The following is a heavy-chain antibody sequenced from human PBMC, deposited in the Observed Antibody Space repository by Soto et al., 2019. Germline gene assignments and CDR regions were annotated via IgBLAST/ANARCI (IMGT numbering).Heavy chain of an antibody. V-gene: IGHV3-11*01. J-gene: IGHJ6*03. D-gene: IGHD3-10*01. CDR3: VRGQNRGYSFYLAV. Sequence: QVQLVESGGGLIKPGGYLTLSCAASGFIFSDSYMGWVRQAPGKGLEWISYITYSGSSTFYADSVKGRFGLSRDNAQSSLLLHMNNLRAEDTALYFCVRGQNRGYSFYLAVWGKGTTVTVSS. CDR2: ITYSGSST. CDR1: GFIFSDSY.